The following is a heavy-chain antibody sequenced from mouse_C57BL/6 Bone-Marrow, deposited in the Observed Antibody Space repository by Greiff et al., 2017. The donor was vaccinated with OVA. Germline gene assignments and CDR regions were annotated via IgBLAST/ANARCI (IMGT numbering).Heavy chain of an antibody. Sequence: QVQLQQPGAELVKPGASVKMSCKASGYTFTSYWITWVKQRPGQGLEWIGDIYPGSGSTNYNEKFKSKATLTVDTSSSKAYMQLSSLTSEDSAVYYCARRYDGSSYWYFDVWGTGTTVTVSS. CDR3: ARRYDGSSYWYFDV. CDR1: GYTFTSYW. D-gene: IGHD1-1*01. V-gene: IGHV1-55*01. CDR2: IYPGSGST. J-gene: IGHJ1*03.